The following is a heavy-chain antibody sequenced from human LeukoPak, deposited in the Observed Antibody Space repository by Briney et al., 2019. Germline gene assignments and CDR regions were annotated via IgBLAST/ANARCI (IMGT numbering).Heavy chain of an antibody. V-gene: IGHV3-53*01. CDR1: GFTVSSNY. Sequence: GGSLRLSCAASGFTVSSNYMSWVRQAPGKGLEWVSVIYSGGSTYYADSVKGRFTISRDNSKNTLYLQMNSLRAEDTAVYYCARHLGGYYYDSSGYLPFDYWGQGTLVTVSS. CDR3: ARHLGGYYYDSSGYLPFDY. CDR2: IYSGGST. D-gene: IGHD3-22*01. J-gene: IGHJ4*02.